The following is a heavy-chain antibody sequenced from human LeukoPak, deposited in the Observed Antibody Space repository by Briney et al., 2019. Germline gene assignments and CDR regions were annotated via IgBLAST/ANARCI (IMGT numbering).Heavy chain of an antibody. CDR2: INPSGGST. Sequence: ASVKDSCKGSGYTFSSYYIHWVRQAPGQGLEWMGIINPSGGSTSYAQKFQGRVTMTRDTSTSTVYMELSSLRSEDTAVYYCARDVCCSRPEEDYWGQGTLVTVSS. CDR1: GYTFSSYY. V-gene: IGHV1-46*01. J-gene: IGHJ4*02. D-gene: IGHD2-2*01. CDR3: ARDVCCSRPEEDY.